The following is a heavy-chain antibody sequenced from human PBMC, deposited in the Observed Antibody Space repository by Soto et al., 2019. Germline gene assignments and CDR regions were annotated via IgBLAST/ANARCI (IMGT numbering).Heavy chain of an antibody. Sequence: SETLSLTCTVSGGSINSGGYSWTWIRQPPGKGLEWIGFIYHTGTTYYNPSLKSRVTISVDRSKNQFSLKLSSVTAADTAVYYCARHPSNFWFDPWGQGALVTVSS. CDR3: ARHPSNFWFDP. V-gene: IGHV4-30-2*01. J-gene: IGHJ5*02. CDR2: IYHTGTT. CDR1: GGSINSGGYS. D-gene: IGHD4-4*01.